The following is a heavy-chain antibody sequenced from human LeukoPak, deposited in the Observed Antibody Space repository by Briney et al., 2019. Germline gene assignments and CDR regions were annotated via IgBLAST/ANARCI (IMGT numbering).Heavy chain of an antibody. J-gene: IGHJ4*02. CDR2: FDPEDGET. V-gene: IGHV1-24*01. D-gene: IGHD1-26*01. CDR3: ARGGLVGADKGAV. Sequence: ASVKVSCKVSGYTLTELSMHWVRQAPGKGLEWMGGFDPEDGETIYAQKFQGRVTMTRDTSISTAYMELSRLRSDDTAVYYCARGGLVGADKGAVWGQGTLVTVSS. CDR1: GYTLTELS.